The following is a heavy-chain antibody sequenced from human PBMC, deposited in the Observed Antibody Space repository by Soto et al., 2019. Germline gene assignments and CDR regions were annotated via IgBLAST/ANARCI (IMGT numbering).Heavy chain of an antibody. D-gene: IGHD1-26*01. V-gene: IGHV3-21*01. CDR1: GLTFSSYS. CDR3: ARAGSGSPASP. Sequence: GGSLRLSCAASGLTFSSYSMNWVRQAPGKGLEWVSSISSSSSYIYYADSVKGRFTISRDNAKNSLYLQMNSLRAEDTAVYYCARAGSGSPASPWGQGTMVTVSS. CDR2: ISSSSSYI. J-gene: IGHJ3*01.